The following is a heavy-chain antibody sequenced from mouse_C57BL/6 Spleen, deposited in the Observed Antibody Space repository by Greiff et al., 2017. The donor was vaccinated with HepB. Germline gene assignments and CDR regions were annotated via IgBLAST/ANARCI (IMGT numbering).Heavy chain of an antibody. CDR2: INPGSGGT. CDR1: GYAFTNYL. Sequence: QVQLQQSGAELVGPGTSVKVSCKASGYAFTNYLIEWVKQRPGQGLEWIGVINPGSGGTNYNEKFKGKATLTADKSSSTAYMQLSSLTSEDSAVYFCARGGLLRRVDYAMDYWGQGTSVTVSS. V-gene: IGHV1-54*01. J-gene: IGHJ4*01. D-gene: IGHD2-3*01. CDR3: ARGGLLRRVDYAMDY.